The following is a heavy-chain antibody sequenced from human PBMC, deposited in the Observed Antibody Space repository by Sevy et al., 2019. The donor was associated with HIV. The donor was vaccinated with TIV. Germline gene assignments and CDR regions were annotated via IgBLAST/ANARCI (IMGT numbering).Heavy chain of an antibody. Sequence: ASVKVSCKASGGTFSSYAISWVRQAPGQGLEWMGGIIPIFGTANCAQKFRAGFTITADESTSTAYMELSSLRSEDTAVYYCAMYYYDSSGYSKWFDPWGQGTLVTVSS. CDR2: IIPIFGTA. J-gene: IGHJ5*02. CDR3: AMYYYDSSGYSKWFDP. D-gene: IGHD3-22*01. CDR1: GGTFSSYA. V-gene: IGHV1-69*13.